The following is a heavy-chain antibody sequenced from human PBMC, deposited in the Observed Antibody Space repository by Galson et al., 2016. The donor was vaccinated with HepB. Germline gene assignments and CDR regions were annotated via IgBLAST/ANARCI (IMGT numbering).Heavy chain of an antibody. CDR3: ARNAVRGGVYYFDH. CDR2: IIPLFGTA. J-gene: IGHJ4*02. CDR1: GGTFSSYA. Sequence: SVKVSCKASGGTFSSYAISWVRQAPGQGLEWMGGIIPLFGTANYAQKFQGRVTITADESTSTAYMELSSLRSDDTAVYYCARNAVRGGVYYFDHWGQGTLVTVSS. D-gene: IGHD3-10*01. V-gene: IGHV1-69*13.